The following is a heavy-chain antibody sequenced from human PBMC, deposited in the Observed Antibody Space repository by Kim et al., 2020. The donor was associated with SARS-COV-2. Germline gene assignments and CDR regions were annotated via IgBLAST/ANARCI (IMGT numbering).Heavy chain of an antibody. Sequence: SVKVSCKASGGTFSSYAISWVRQAPGQGLEWMGGIIPIFGTANYAQKFQGRVTITADESTSTAYMELSSLRSEDTAVYYCASDEGGIAAAGSRKDAFDIWGQGTMVTVSS. CDR2: IIPIFGTA. D-gene: IGHD6-13*01. CDR3: ASDEGGIAAAGSRKDAFDI. CDR1: GGTFSSYA. V-gene: IGHV1-69*13. J-gene: IGHJ3*02.